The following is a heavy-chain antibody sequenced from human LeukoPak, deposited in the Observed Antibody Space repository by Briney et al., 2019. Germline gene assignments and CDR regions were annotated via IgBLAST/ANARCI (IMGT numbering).Heavy chain of an antibody. CDR3: AKDSYVSGRPLHTFDV. J-gene: IGHJ3*01. D-gene: IGHD3-10*01. CDR1: GFTFAIHA. Sequence: GGSLRLSCAASGFTFAIHAMTWVRQAPGKGLEWVSGNSGDGASTHYAESVKGQFTISRDNSQNTLFLQMNSLRVEDTAIYYCAKDSYVSGRPLHTFDVWGQGTMVTVSS. CDR2: NSGDGAST. V-gene: IGHV3-23*01.